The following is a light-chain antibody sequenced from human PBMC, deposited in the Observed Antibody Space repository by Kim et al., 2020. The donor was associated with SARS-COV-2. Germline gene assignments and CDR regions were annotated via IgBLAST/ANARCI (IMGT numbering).Light chain of an antibody. CDR2: EVS. CDR3: SSYAGSNNWM. V-gene: IGLV2-8*01. Sequence: QSALTQLPSASGPPGQSVTISCTGTNSDKYVTWYQQHPGKAPKLMIYEVSKRPSGVPDRFSGSKSGNTASLTVSRLQADDEADYYCSSYAGSNNWMFGGGTQLTVL. CDR1: NSDKY. J-gene: IGLJ3*02.